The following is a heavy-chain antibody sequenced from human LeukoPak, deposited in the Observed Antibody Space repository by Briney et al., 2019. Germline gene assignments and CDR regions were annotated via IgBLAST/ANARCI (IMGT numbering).Heavy chain of an antibody. V-gene: IGHV3-23*01. CDR1: GFTFSSYA. D-gene: IGHD5-18*01. CDR2: ISGSGGST. CDR3: ARGGASYGSLDY. Sequence: SGGSLRLSCAASGFTFSSYAMSWVRQAPGKGLEWVSAISGSGGSTYYADSVKGRFTISRDNSKNTLYLQMNSLRAEDTAVYYCARGGASYGSLDYWGQGTLVTVSS. J-gene: IGHJ4*02.